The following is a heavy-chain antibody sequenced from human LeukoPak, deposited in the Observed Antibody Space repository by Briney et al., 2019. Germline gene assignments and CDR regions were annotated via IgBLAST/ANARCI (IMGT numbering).Heavy chain of an antibody. J-gene: IGHJ4*02. Sequence: SETLSLTCAVSGDSISTSNSYWGWIRRPPGKGLEWVGSIYYSGNTYYNPSLKSRVTISVDTSKNQFSLKLSSVTAADTAVYYCARLGDWNCVRAYFDYWGQGTLVTVSS. V-gene: IGHV4-39*07. CDR3: ARLGDWNCVRAYFDY. CDR1: GDSISTSNSY. D-gene: IGHD1-7*01. CDR2: IYYSGNT.